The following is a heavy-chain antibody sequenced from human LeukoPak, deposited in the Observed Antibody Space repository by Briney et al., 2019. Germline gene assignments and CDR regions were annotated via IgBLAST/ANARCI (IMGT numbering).Heavy chain of an antibody. J-gene: IGHJ5*02. CDR1: GYIFTGYY. V-gene: IGHV1-2*02. Sequence: ASVKVSCKASGYIFTGYYIHWVRQAPGQGLEWMGWINPNSGGTNYAQKFQGRVTMTRDTSISTAYMELSRLRSDDTAVYYCARDPIWFGELLYGFDPWGQGTLVTVSS. CDR3: ARDPIWFGELLYGFDP. D-gene: IGHD3-10*01. CDR2: INPNSGGT.